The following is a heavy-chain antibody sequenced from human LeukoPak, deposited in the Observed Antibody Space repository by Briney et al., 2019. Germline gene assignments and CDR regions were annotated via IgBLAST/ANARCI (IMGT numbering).Heavy chain of an antibody. D-gene: IGHD2-2*02. V-gene: IGHV1-69*05. Sequence: ASVKVSCKASGGTLSTHAISWVRQAPGQGLEWMGGITPIFGRANYAQKFQGRVTITTEESTSTAYMELSSLRSEDTAVYYCARVHCTSTVCYTGWFDPWGQGTLVTVSS. CDR2: ITPIFGRA. CDR3: ARVHCTSTVCYTGWFDP. CDR1: GGTLSTHA. J-gene: IGHJ5*02.